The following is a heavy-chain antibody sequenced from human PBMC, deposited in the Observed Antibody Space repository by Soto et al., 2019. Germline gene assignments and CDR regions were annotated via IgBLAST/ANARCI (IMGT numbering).Heavy chain of an antibody. V-gene: IGHV4-61*01. J-gene: IGHJ4*02. Sequence: QVQLQESGPGLVKPSETLSLACTASGGSVGSGSYYWSWIRQSPGKGLELIGYMFYGGRTNYNPSLESRVTISVDTSKNQCSLKLTSVTPADSGVYYCARDYRGSYSLQWGQGTLVTVSS. D-gene: IGHD1-26*01. CDR2: MFYGGRT. CDR1: GGSVGSGSYY. CDR3: ARDYRGSYSLQ.